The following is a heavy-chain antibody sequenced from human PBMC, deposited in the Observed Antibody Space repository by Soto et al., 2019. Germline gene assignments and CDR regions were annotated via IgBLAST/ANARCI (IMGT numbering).Heavy chain of an antibody. Sequence: VASLTVSCKVSGYSFTTYWIGWVRQMPGKGLEWMGIIYPGDSDTRYSPSFQGQVTISADKSISTAYLQWSSLKASDTAMYYCARLDSKSFRAFYYYYGMDVRGQGTTVTVSS. CDR2: IYPGDSDT. CDR3: ARLDSKSFRAFYYYYGMDV. D-gene: IGHD6-13*01. CDR1: GYSFTTYW. V-gene: IGHV5-51*01. J-gene: IGHJ6*02.